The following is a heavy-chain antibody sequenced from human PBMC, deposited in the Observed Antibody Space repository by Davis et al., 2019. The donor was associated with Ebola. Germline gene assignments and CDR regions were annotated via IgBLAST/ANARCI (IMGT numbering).Heavy chain of an antibody. CDR3: AREMRGTADSH. J-gene: IGHJ4*02. CDR1: GFSFSNCW. V-gene: IGHV3-7*01. CDR2: IKEDGSEK. D-gene: IGHD1/OR15-1a*01. Sequence: GESLKISCAASGFSFSNCWMSWVRQAPGKGLEWVANIKEDGSEKYYVDSVKGRFTISRDNAKNSLYLQMNSLRVEDTAMYYCAREMRGTADSHWGQGTRVTVSS.